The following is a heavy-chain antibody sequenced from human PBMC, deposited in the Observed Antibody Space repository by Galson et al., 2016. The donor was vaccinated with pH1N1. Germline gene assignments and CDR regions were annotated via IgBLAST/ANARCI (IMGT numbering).Heavy chain of an antibody. CDR1: GYSVTRYY. CDR2: IDPSDGTT. Sequence: SVKVSCKASGYSVTRYYMHWIRQAPGQGLEWMGIIDPSDGTTTYSQKFQDRISLTRDTSTNSVYMELNNLRPGDSATYFCARRYGFDYRGQGTLVTVSS. J-gene: IGHJ4*02. D-gene: IGHD3-9*01. CDR3: ARRYGFDY. V-gene: IGHV1-46*01.